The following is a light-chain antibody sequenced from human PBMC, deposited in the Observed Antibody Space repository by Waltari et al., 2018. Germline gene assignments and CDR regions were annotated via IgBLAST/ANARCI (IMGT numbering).Light chain of an antibody. CDR3: QHYDSYSAT. V-gene: IGKV1-5*03. Sequence: DIQMTQSPSTLSASVGDRVTFICRASRSILRWLAWYKQKPGKAPKLLIYKASILESGVPSRFSGGGSGTEFTLTISSLQPDDFATYYCQHYDSYSATFGRGTKIEIK. J-gene: IGKJ3*01. CDR1: RSILRW. CDR2: KAS.